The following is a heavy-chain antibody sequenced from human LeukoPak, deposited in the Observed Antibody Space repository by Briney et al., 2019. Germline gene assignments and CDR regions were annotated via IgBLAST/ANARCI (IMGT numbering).Heavy chain of an antibody. CDR1: GGSISSGGYY. J-gene: IGHJ5*02. Sequence: PSQTLSLTCTVSGGSISSGGYYWSWIRQHPGKGLEWIGYIYYSGSTYYNPSLKSRVTISVDTSKNQFSLKLSSVTAADTAVYYCARVSLLWFGEGGWFDPWGQGTLVTVSS. D-gene: IGHD3-10*01. V-gene: IGHV4-31*03. CDR3: ARVSLLWFGEGGWFDP. CDR2: IYYSGST.